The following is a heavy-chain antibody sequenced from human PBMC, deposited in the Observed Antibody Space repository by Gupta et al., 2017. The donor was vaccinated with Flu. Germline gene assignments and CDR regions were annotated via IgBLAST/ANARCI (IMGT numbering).Heavy chain of an antibody. Sequence: EMQLVESGGGLVQPGGSLRLSCAASGFTFSTSYLQWVRQAPGKGLVWVSCINPDGSSTTYAESVKGRFTISRDNAKNTLYLQMNSLGDDDIAVYYCATVTSGCWGQGTLVTVSS. CDR3: ATVTSGC. CDR2: INPDGSST. J-gene: IGHJ4*02. D-gene: IGHD4-17*01. V-gene: IGHV3-74*03. CDR1: GFTFSTSY.